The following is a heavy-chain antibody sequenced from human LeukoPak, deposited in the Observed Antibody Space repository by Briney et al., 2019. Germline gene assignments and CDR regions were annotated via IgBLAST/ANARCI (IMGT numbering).Heavy chain of an antibody. Sequence: EASVKVSCKASGYTFSSYYMNWVRQAPGQGLEWMGIINPSRGSTSYAQKFQGRVTMTRDTSTSTVYMELSSLRSEDTAVYYCARERAPGIAAPFDYWGQGTLVTVSS. CDR2: INPSRGST. V-gene: IGHV1-46*01. J-gene: IGHJ4*02. CDR1: GYTFSSYY. CDR3: ARERAPGIAAPFDY. D-gene: IGHD6-13*01.